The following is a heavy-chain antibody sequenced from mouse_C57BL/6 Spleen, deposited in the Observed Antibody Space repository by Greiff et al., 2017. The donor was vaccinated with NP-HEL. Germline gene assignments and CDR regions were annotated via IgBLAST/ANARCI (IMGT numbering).Heavy chain of an antibody. D-gene: IGHD1-1*01. Sequence: VQRVESGAELARPGASVKLSCKASGYTFTSYGISWVKQRTGQGLEWIGEIYPRSGNTYYNEKFKGKATLTADKSSSTAYMELRSLTSEDSAVYFCARRYYGSSGYFDYWGQGTTLTVSS. CDR1: GYTFTSYG. CDR2: IYPRSGNT. J-gene: IGHJ2*01. V-gene: IGHV1-81*01. CDR3: ARRYYGSSGYFDY.